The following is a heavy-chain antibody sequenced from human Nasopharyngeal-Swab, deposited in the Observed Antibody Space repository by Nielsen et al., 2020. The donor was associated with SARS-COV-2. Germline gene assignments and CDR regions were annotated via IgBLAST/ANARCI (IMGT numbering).Heavy chain of an antibody. CDR2: INHSGST. D-gene: IGHD2-2*02. V-gene: IGHV4-34*01. J-gene: IGHJ5*02. CDR3: ARLVLGYCSSTSCYTGLKFDP. Sequence: SETLSLTCAVYGGSFSGYYWSWIRQPPGKGLEWIGEINHSGSTNYNPSLKSRVTISVDTSKNQFSLKLSSVTAADTAVYYCARLVLGYCSSTSCYTGLKFDPWGQGTLVTVSS. CDR1: GGSFSGYY.